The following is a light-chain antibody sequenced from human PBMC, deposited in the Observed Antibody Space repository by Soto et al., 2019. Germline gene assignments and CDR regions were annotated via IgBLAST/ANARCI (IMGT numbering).Light chain of an antibody. V-gene: IGLV1-44*01. CDR1: ASNIGGNS. CDR2: SNN. Sequence: QAVVTQPPSASGTPGQRVTISCSGSASNIGGNSANWYQQFPGMAPKLLIFSNNQRPSGVPDRFSGSKSGTSASLAISGLQSGDEATYYCAAWDDALSGFVFATWTKVTVL. CDR3: AAWDDALSGFV. J-gene: IGLJ1*01.